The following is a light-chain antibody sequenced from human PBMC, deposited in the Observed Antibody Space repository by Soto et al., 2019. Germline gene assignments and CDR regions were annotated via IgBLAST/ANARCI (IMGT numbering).Light chain of an antibody. J-gene: IGKJ2*01. CDR2: AAS. CDR3: QQSYSAPVT. Sequence: DIQMTQSPSSLSASIGDRVTITYRASQSISSYLNWFQQKPGEAPKLLIQAASSLQSGVPSRFSGSGSGTDFTLTINSLQPEDFAVYYCQQSYSAPVTFGQGTKL. CDR1: QSISSY. V-gene: IGKV1-39*01.